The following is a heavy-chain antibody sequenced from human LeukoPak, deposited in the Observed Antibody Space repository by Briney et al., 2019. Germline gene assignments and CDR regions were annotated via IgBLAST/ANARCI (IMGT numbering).Heavy chain of an antibody. Sequence: GGSLGLSCAASGFTFSSYSMNWVRQAPGKGLEWVSSISSSSSCIYYADSVKGRFTISRDNAKNSLYLQMNSLRAEDTAVYYCARDTRVGATEYYFDYWGQGTLVTVSS. J-gene: IGHJ4*02. V-gene: IGHV3-21*01. CDR1: GFTFSSYS. CDR3: ARDTRVGATEYYFDY. D-gene: IGHD1-26*01. CDR2: ISSSSSCI.